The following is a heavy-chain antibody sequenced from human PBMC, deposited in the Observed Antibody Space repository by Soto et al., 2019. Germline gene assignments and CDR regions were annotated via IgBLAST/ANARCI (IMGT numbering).Heavy chain of an antibody. CDR2: ISWNSGSI. CDR1: GFTFDDYA. D-gene: IGHD6-13*01. J-gene: IGHJ4*02. Sequence: EVQLVESGGGLVQPGRSLILSCAASGFTFDDYAMHWVRQAPGKGLEWVSGISWNSGSIGYADSVKGRFTISSDNAKNSLYLQMNSLRAEDTALYYCAKVGAAAKRGYYYDYWCQGTLLTVSS. CDR3: AKVGAAAKRGYYYDY. V-gene: IGHV3-9*01.